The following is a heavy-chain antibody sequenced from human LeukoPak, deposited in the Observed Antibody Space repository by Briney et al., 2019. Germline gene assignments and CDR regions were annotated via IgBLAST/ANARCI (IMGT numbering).Heavy chain of an antibody. CDR1: GYSFSNYW. V-gene: IGHV5-51*01. CDR2: INPGDSDT. D-gene: IGHD2-15*01. CDR3: ARGYCSGGSCYSGFDP. Sequence: GESLQISCKGSGYSFSNYWIGWVRQTSGKGLEWMGIINPGDSDTRYSPSFQGQVTISADKSISTAYLQWRSLKVSDTAIYYCARGYCSGGSCYSGFDPWGQGTLVTVSS. J-gene: IGHJ5*02.